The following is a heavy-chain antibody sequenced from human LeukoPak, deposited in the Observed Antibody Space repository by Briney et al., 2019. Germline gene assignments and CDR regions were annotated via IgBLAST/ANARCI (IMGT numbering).Heavy chain of an antibody. V-gene: IGHV1-2*02. CDR2: INPNSGGT. J-gene: IGHJ5*02. CDR3: ARAYCSSTSCYVGWFDP. CDR1: GYTFTGYY. Sequence: VASVKVSCKASGYTFTGYYMHWVRQAPGQGLEWMGWINPNSGGTNYAQKFQGRVTMTRDTSTGTVYMELSSLRSEDTAVYYCARAYCSSTSCYVGWFDPWGQGTLVTVSS. D-gene: IGHD2-2*01.